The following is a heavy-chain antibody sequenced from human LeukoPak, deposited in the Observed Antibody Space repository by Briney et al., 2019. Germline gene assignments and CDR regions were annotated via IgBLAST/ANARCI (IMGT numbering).Heavy chain of an antibody. CDR3: ARHARGRSGSYTIDY. CDR1: GGSISSSSYY. J-gene: IGHJ4*02. CDR2: IYYSGST. D-gene: IGHD3-10*01. Sequence: SETLSLTCTVSGGSISSSSYYRGWIRQPPGKGLEWIGSIYYSGSTYYNPSLKSRVTISVDTSKNQFSLKLSSVTAADTAVYYCARHARGRSGSYTIDYWGQGTLVTVSS. V-gene: IGHV4-39*01.